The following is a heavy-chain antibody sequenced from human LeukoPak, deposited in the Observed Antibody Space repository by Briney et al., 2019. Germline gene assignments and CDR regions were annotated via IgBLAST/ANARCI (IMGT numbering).Heavy chain of an antibody. V-gene: IGHV3-66*02. CDR1: GITVSSNY. CDR2: IYKGGNT. Sequence: GGSLRLSCAASGITVSSNYMTWVRQAPRKGLEWVSVIYKGGNTYYTDSVKGRFTISRDNSRNTVHLQMNSLGGEDTAEYYCAKDRETTSSVMFDHWGQGTLITVSS. CDR3: AKDRETTSSVMFDH. J-gene: IGHJ4*02. D-gene: IGHD3-16*01.